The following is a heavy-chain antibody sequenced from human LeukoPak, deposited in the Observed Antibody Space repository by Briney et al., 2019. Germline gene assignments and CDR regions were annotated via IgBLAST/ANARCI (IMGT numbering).Heavy chain of an antibody. CDR3: AKVTAYSSSWYRLNYFDY. CDR1: GFTFSSYA. Sequence: GGSLRLSCAASGFTFSSYAMSWVRQAPGKGLEWVSAISGSGGSTYYADSVKGRFTISRDNSKNTLYLQMNGLRAEDTAVYYCAKVTAYSSSWYRLNYFDYWGQGTLVTVSS. D-gene: IGHD6-13*01. J-gene: IGHJ4*02. V-gene: IGHV3-23*01. CDR2: ISGSGGST.